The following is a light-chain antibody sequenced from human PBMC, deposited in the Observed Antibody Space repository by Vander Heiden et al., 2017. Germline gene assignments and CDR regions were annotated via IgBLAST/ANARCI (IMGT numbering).Light chain of an antibody. CDR2: GNT. CDR1: SSNIGAAYD. V-gene: IGLV1-40*01. Sequence: QSVLTQPPSVSGAPGQGVTISCTGSSSNIGAAYDVHWYQLLPGTDNKLLIDGNTNRPSGVPDRFSGYKSGTSGSLAITGLQAEDEADYYCQSYDSSLTGPVCGGGTKLPVL. CDR3: QSYDSSLTGPV. J-gene: IGLJ2*01.